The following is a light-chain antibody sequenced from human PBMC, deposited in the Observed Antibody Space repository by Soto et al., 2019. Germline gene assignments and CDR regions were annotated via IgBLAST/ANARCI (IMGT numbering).Light chain of an antibody. V-gene: IGKV3-15*01. Sequence: EIVMTQSPATLSVSPGDRATLSCRASQSVRSNLAWYQQKPGQAPRLLVYGASTRATGIPARFSGSGSGTEFTPTISSLQSEDFAVYYCQQFNDWPPAYTFGQGTKLEIK. CDR2: GAS. CDR3: QQFNDWPPAYT. J-gene: IGKJ2*01. CDR1: QSVRSN.